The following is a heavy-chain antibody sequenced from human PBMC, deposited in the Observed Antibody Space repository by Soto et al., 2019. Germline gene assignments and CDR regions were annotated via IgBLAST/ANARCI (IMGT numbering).Heavy chain of an antibody. J-gene: IGHJ5*02. Sequence: SGPTLVNPTQTLTLTCTFSGFSLSTSGMRVSWIRQPPGKALEWLARIDWDDDKLYSTSLRTRLTISKDTSKNQVVLTMTNMDPVDTATYYCAKTGTDGSWFDPWGQGTLVTVSS. CDR3: AKTGTDGSWFDP. CDR1: GFSLSTSGMR. D-gene: IGHD5-12*01. V-gene: IGHV2-70*04. CDR2: IDWDDDK.